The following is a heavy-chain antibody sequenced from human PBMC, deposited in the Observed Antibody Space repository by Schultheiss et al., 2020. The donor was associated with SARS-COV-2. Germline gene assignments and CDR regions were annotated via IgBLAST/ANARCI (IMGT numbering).Heavy chain of an antibody. V-gene: IGHV4-31*03. CDR1: GGSISSGGYY. D-gene: IGHD6-19*01. CDR3: AREAQWLVRVLDY. J-gene: IGHJ4*02. CDR2: IYYSGST. Sequence: SQTLSLTCTVSGGSISSGGYYWGWIRQPPGKGLEWIGYIYYSGSTYYNPSLKSRVTISVDTSKNQFSLQLNSVTPEDTAVYYCAREAQWLVRVLDYWGQGTLVTVSS.